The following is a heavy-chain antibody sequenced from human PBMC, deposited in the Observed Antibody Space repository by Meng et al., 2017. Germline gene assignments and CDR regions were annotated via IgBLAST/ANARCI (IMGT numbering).Heavy chain of an antibody. D-gene: IGHD3-16*02. CDR2: IYYSWST. Sequence: QLPRQRWGPGVVKHSETMSCTCTVFCGSISSSSYYWGWIRQPPGKGLEWIGSIYYSWSTYYNPSLKSRVTISVDTSKNQFSLKLSSVTAADTAVYYCARDYDYVWGSYRSNWFDPWGQGTLVTVSS. CDR3: ARDYDYVWGSYRSNWFDP. J-gene: IGHJ5*02. CDR1: CGSISSSSYY. V-gene: IGHV4-39*07.